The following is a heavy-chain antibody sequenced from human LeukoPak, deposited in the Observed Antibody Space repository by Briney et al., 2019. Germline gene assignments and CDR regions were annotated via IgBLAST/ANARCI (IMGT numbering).Heavy chain of an antibody. CDR2: IDSSGSTI. J-gene: IGHJ4*02. Sequence: EGSLRLSCAASGFTFSDYYMTWIRQAPGKGLEWLAYIDSSGSTIYYADSVKGRFTISRDNARNSLYLQVTSLRAEDTAVYYCARDGSWPRTLFDYWGQGTLVTVSS. V-gene: IGHV3-11*01. D-gene: IGHD1-26*01. CDR1: GFTFSDYY. CDR3: ARDGSWPRTLFDY.